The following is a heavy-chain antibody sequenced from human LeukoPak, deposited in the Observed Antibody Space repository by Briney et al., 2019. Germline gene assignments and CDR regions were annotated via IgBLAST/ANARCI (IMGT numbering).Heavy chain of an antibody. CDR2: ISSSGLTT. Sequence: PGGSLRLSCAASGFTFNDYYINWIRQAPGKGLEWVSYISSSGLTTVYADSVKGRFTITRDNAHNFMSLQVNSLRPEDTAVYYCARDTNNGLDVWGRGATVTVSS. CDR3: ARDTNNGLDV. J-gene: IGHJ6*02. V-gene: IGHV3-11*01. D-gene: IGHD1-14*01. CDR1: GFTFNDYY.